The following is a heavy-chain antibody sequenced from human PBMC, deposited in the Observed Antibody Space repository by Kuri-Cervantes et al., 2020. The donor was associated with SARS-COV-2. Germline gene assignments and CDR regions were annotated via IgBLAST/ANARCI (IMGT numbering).Heavy chain of an antibody. J-gene: IGHJ4*02. Sequence: SQSPSLTPAVYGGSFSGYYWSWIRQPPGKGLEWIGEINHSVSTNHNPSLKSRVTISVDTSTNQFSLKLNSVTAADTAVYYCARGVCSSTSCYTWGAENYWGQGTLVTVSS. CDR3: ARGVCSSTSCYTWGAENY. CDR2: INHSVST. CDR1: GGSFSGYY. D-gene: IGHD2-2*02. V-gene: IGHV4-34*01.